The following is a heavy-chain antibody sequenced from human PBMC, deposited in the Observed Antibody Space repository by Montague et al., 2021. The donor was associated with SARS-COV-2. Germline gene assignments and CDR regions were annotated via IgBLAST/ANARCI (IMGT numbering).Heavy chain of an antibody. V-gene: IGHV4-61*02. Sequence: TLSLTCTVSGGSISSGSYYWSWIRQPAGKGLEWIGRIYTSGSTNYNPSLKSRVTISVDTSKNQFSLKLSSVTAADTAVYYCASRSWLRGAFDIWGQGTLVTVSS. J-gene: IGHJ3*02. CDR3: ASRSWLRGAFDI. CDR1: GGSISSGSYY. CDR2: IYTSGST. D-gene: IGHD5-12*01.